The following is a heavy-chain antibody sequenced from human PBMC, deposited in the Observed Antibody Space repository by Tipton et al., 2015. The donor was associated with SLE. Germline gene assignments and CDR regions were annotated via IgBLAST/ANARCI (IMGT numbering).Heavy chain of an antibody. D-gene: IGHD1-26*01. CDR2: IYYSGST. V-gene: IGHV4-59*01. Sequence: PGLVKPSETLSLTCTVSGGSISSYYWSWIRQPPGKGLEWIGYIYYSGSTNYNPSLKSRVTISVDTSKNQFSLKLSSVTAADTAVYYCARGYIVGATYYFDYWGQGTLVTVSS. CDR1: GGSISSYY. CDR3: ARGYIVGATYYFDY. J-gene: IGHJ4*02.